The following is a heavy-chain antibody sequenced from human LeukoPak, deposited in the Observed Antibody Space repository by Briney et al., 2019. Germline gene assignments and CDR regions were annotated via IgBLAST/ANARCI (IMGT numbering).Heavy chain of an antibody. CDR3: ARAESLYYGSGSSYYFDY. J-gene: IGHJ4*02. V-gene: IGHV4-4*07. D-gene: IGHD3-10*01. Sequence: PSETLSLTCTVSGGSISSYYWSWIRQPAGKGLEWIGRIYTSGSTNYNPSLKSRVTISVDTSKNQFSLKLSSVTAADTAVYYCARAESLYYGSGSSYYFDYWGQGTLVTVSS. CDR1: GGSISSYY. CDR2: IYTSGST.